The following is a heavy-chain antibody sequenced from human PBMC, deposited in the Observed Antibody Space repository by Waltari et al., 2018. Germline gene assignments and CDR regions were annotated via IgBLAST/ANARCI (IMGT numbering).Heavy chain of an antibody. J-gene: IGHJ4*02. V-gene: IGHV4-39*07. Sequence: QLQLQESGPGLVKPSETLSLTCTVSGGSISRSSYYWGWIRQPPGKGLEWIGSIYYSGGTYYTPSLKSRVTISVDTSKNQFSLKLSSVTAADTAVYYCAISYGSGSYQVYWGQGTLVTVSS. CDR3: AISYGSGSYQVY. CDR2: IYYSGGT. D-gene: IGHD3-10*01. CDR1: GGSISRSSYY.